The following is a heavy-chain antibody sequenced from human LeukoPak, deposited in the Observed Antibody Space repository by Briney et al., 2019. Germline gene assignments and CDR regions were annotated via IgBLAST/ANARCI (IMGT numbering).Heavy chain of an antibody. J-gene: IGHJ4*02. CDR3: VRSSGDIVVVPADY. CDR2: IIPILGIA. D-gene: IGHD2-2*01. CDR1: GGTFSSYA. Sequence: SVKVSCKASGGTFSSYAISWVRQAPGQGLEWMGRIIPILGIANYAQKFQGRVTITADKSTSTAYMELSSLRSEDTAVYYCVRSSGDIVVVPADYWGQGTLVTVSS. V-gene: IGHV1-69*04.